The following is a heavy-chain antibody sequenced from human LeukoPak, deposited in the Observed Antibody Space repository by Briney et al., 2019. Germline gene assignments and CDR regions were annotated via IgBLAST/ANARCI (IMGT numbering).Heavy chain of an antibody. CDR3: AREPSGGYYDSSGYYNLFDY. CDR2: IYTSGST. V-gene: IGHV4-4*07. Sequence: SETLSLTCTVSGGSISSYYWSWIRQPAGKGLEWIGRIYTSGSTTYNPSLKSRVSMSVDTSKNQFSLKLSSVTAADTAVYYYAREPSGGYYDSSGYYNLFDYWGQGTLVTVSS. CDR1: GGSISSYY. J-gene: IGHJ4*02. D-gene: IGHD3-22*01.